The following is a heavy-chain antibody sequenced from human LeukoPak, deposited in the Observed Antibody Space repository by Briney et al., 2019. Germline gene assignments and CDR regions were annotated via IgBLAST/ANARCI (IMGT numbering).Heavy chain of an antibody. CDR3: ARRGCGGDCYHDAFDI. CDR1: GYSFTSYW. Sequence: GESLQISCKGSGYSFTSYWIGWVRQMPGKGLEWMGIIYPGDSDTRYSPSFQGQVTISADKSISTAYLQWSSLKASDTAMYYCARRGCGGDCYHDAFDIWGQGTMVTVSS. V-gene: IGHV5-51*01. J-gene: IGHJ3*02. D-gene: IGHD2-21*02. CDR2: IYPGDSDT.